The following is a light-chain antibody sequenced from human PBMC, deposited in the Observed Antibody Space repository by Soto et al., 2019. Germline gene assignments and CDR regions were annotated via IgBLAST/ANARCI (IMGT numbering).Light chain of an antibody. CDR2: KAS. J-gene: IGKJ5*01. V-gene: IGKV1-5*03. CDR1: QSISSW. Sequence: PVSPSPGPLYEWIGDRVPITCRASQSISSWLAWFQQQQGKAPTLLIYKASSLESGVPSRFSSSGSGTEFTLTISSLQPDDFATYYCQQYNSYSPITLGQGTRLEI. CDR3: QQYNSYSPIT.